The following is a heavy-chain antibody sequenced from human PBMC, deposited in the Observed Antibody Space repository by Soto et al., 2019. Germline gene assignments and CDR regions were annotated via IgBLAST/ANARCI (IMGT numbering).Heavy chain of an antibody. D-gene: IGHD3-10*01. Sequence: SETLSLTCTVSGGSISGYYWSWIRQPPGKGLEWIGYMYNTGSTVYNPSFKSRVTISVDTSKKQFSLKLKSVTPADTAVYYCAGGPYYFGLDVWGQGTTVTVSS. CDR2: MYNTGST. V-gene: IGHV4-59*12. J-gene: IGHJ6*02. CDR1: GGSISGYY. CDR3: AGGPYYFGLDV.